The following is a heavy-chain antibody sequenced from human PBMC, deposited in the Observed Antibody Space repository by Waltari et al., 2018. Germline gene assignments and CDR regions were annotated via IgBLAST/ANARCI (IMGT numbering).Heavy chain of an antibody. V-gene: IGHV4-39*07. CDR2: IYYSGST. CDR1: GGSISSSSYY. D-gene: IGHD4-17*01. J-gene: IGHJ4*02. Sequence: QLQLQESGPGLVKPSETLSLTCTVSGGSISSSSYYWGWTRQPPGKGLEWIGSIYYSGSTYYNPSLKSRVTISVDTSKNQFSLKLSSVTAADTAVYYCARSTPEGTVTPGLDYWGQGTLVTVSS. CDR3: ARSTPEGTVTPGLDY.